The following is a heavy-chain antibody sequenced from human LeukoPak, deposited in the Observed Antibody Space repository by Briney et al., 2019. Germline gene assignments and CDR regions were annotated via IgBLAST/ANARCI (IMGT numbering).Heavy chain of an antibody. CDR1: GFTFSNYW. CDR3: ARGTRGPHY. V-gene: IGHV3-7*04. D-gene: IGHD3-16*01. CDR2: IKQDGSEK. J-gene: IGHJ4*02. Sequence: GGSLRLSCAASGFTFSNYWMSWVRQAPGKGLEWVATIKQDGSEKYYVDSVKGRFTISRDNAKNSLYLQMNYLRAEDTAVYYCARGTRGPHYWGQGTLVTVSS.